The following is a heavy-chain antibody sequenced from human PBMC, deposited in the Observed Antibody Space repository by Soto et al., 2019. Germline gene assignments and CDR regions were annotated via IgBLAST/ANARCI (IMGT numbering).Heavy chain of an antibody. J-gene: IGHJ4*02. Sequence: QVQLVQSGAEVKKPGSSVKVSCKASGGTLNSYTINWVRQAPGHGPEWLGRIIPVLGVANYAQTFQGRVTITADKSTSTVYMDLISLRSEDTAVYYCARSSVAAAGTLGNWGPGTLVTVSS. D-gene: IGHD6-13*01. CDR3: ARSSVAAAGTLGN. CDR1: GGTLNSYT. CDR2: IIPVLGVA. V-gene: IGHV1-69*02.